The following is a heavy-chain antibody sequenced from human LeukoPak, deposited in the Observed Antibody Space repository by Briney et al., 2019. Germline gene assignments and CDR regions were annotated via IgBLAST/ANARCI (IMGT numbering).Heavy chain of an antibody. CDR2: IYYSGRT. CDR3: ARRRSYSDSSGYSPGYYFYMDV. D-gene: IGHD3-22*01. Sequence: SETLSLTCTVSGASISSYYWSWIRQPPGKGLEWIGYIYYSGRTNYNPSLKSRVTISVDTSKNHFSLKLNSVTAADTAVYYCARRRSYSDSSGYSPGYYFYMDVWGKGTTVTISS. CDR1: GASISSYY. V-gene: IGHV4-59*01. J-gene: IGHJ6*03.